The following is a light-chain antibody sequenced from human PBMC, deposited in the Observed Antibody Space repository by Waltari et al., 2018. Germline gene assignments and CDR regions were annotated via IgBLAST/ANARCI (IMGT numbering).Light chain of an antibody. V-gene: IGKV3-20*01. Sequence: EIMLTQSPDTLSLSPGERATLSCRASQIIFRALAWYQQKPGQAPRLLIYDVSTRASGIPDRFSGSGSGTDFSLTISRLEPEDFAVYYCQHYVRLPVTFGQGTKLEFK. CDR3: QHYVRLPVT. J-gene: IGKJ1*01. CDR1: QIIFRA. CDR2: DVS.